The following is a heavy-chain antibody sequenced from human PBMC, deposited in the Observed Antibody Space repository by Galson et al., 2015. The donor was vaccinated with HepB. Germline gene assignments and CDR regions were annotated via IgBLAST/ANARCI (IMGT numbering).Heavy chain of an antibody. CDR1: GFTFSSYG. V-gene: IGHV3-33*01. J-gene: IGHJ4*02. Sequence: SLRLSCAASGFTFSSYGMHWVRQAPGKGLEWVAVIWYDGSNKYYADSVKGRFTISRDNSKNTLYLQMNSLRAEDTAVYYCARDRGNGRYYFDYWGQGTLVTVSS. D-gene: IGHD1-1*01. CDR2: IWYDGSNK. CDR3: ARDRGNGRYYFDY.